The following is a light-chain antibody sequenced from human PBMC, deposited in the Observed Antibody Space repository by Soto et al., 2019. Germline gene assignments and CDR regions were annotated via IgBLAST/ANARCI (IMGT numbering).Light chain of an antibody. CDR2: GAS. CDR1: RSVGSN. V-gene: IGKV3-15*01. CDR3: QQYNNRPPWT. Sequence: EIVMTQSPATLSVSPGERATLSCRASRSVGSNLAWYQQKPGQAPRLLMYGASTRATGIPARFSGSGSGAEFTLTISSLQSEDFAVYYCQQYNNRPPWTFGQGTKVEIK. J-gene: IGKJ1*01.